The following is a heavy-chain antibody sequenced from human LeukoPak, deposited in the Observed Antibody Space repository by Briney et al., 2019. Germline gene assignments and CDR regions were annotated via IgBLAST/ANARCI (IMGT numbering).Heavy chain of an antibody. V-gene: IGHV2-5*02. CDR1: GFSLSTSGVG. D-gene: IGHD3-16*01. Sequence: SGPTLVNPTQTLTLTCTFSGFSLSTSGVGVGWIRQPPGKAREWLALIYWDGDKRYSPSLESRLTISKDTSKNQVVLTMTNMDPVDTATYYCAHRPNSARGRCFDYWGQGTLVTVSS. CDR2: IYWDGDK. CDR3: AHRPNSARGRCFDY. J-gene: IGHJ4*02.